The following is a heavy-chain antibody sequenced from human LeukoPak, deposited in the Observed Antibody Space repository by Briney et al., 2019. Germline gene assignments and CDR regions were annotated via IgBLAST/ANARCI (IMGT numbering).Heavy chain of an antibody. V-gene: IGHV4-38-2*01. CDR1: GFTFSSYS. CDR3: ARGGEQQLVLSAFDI. D-gene: IGHD6-13*01. CDR2: IYHSGST. Sequence: PGGSLRLSCAASGFTFSSYSMNWIRQPPGKGLEWIGSIYHSGSTYYNPSLKSRVTISVDTSKNQFSLKLSSVTAADTAVYYCARGGEQQLVLSAFDIWGQGTMVTVSS. J-gene: IGHJ3*02.